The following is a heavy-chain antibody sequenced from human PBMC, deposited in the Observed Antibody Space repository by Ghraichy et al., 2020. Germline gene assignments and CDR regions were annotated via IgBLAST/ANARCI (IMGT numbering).Heavy chain of an antibody. CDR3: ATWQQLVPKDVSPDAFDI. CDR1: GYTLTELS. D-gene: IGHD6-13*01. V-gene: IGHV1-24*01. Sequence: ASVKVSCKVSGYTLTELSMHWVRQAPGKGLEWMGGFDPEDGETIYAQKFQGRVTMTEDTSTDTAYMELSSLRSEDTAVYYCATWQQLVPKDVSPDAFDIWGQGTMVTVSS. CDR2: FDPEDGET. J-gene: IGHJ3*02.